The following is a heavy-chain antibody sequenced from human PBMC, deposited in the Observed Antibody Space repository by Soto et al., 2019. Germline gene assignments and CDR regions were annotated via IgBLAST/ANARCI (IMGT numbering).Heavy chain of an antibody. V-gene: IGHV3-74*01. CDR2: ITSDGKSK. CDR3: AREAGDWTIKWLDP. CDR1: GFNFSNHW. D-gene: IGHD2-21*02. J-gene: IGHJ5*02. Sequence: WGSLRLSCAASGFNFSNHWMHWVRQRPGEGLVWVSRITSDGKSKAYAESVKGRFAISRDNAKNTLYLQMNGLTAEDTAVYYCAREAGDWTIKWLDPWGQRDLVTFYS.